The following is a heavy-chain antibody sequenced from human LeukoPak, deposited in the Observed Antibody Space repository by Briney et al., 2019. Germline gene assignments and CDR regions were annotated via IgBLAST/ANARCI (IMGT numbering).Heavy chain of an antibody. Sequence: GGSLRLSCAVSGFTFSGFWMSWVRQAPRKGLEWVANIKQDGSETYYVDSVKGRFTISRDNAKNSLYLQMNSLRAEDTAVYYCARDKGDYDTSGSLFVFGGQGTLVTVSS. CDR1: GFTFSGFW. CDR3: ARDKGDYDTSGSLFVF. V-gene: IGHV3-7*03. CDR2: IKQDGSET. D-gene: IGHD3-22*01. J-gene: IGHJ4*02.